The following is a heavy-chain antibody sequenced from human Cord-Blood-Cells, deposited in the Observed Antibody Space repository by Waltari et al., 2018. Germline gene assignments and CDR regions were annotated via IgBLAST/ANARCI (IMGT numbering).Heavy chain of an antibody. CDR1: GLTFSLHR. CDR3: ARDRGGAFDI. J-gene: IGHJ3*02. V-gene: IGHV3-48*01. Sequence: EVQLVELGGGLVQPGGSLPLSCAALGLTFSLHRLNWVHQAPGKGLEWVSYISSSSSTIYYADSVKGRFTISRDNAKNSPYLQMNSLRAEDTAVYYCARDRGGAFDIWGQGTMVTVSS. D-gene: IGHD3-10*01. CDR2: ISSSSSTI.